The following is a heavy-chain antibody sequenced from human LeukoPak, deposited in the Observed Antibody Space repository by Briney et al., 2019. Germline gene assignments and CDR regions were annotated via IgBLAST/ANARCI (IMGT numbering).Heavy chain of an antibody. CDR2: ISSDGRDK. CDR1: GFTFSSCA. V-gene: IGHV3-30*03. CDR3: ARDLQRIAAYYFDY. D-gene: IGHD6-25*01. Sequence: GGSLRLSCAASGFTFSSCAIHWVRQAPGKGLEWVAVISSDGRDKHHADSVKGRFTISRDNSKNTMYLQTNSLRAEDTAVYYCARDLQRIAAYYFDYWGQGTLVTVSS. J-gene: IGHJ4*02.